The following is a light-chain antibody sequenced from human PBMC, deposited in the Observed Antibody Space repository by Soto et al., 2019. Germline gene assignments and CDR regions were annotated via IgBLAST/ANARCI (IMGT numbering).Light chain of an antibody. CDR1: RSNIGRNT. V-gene: IGLV1-44*01. Sequence: QSALTQPASASGTPGQRVAISCSGSRSNIGRNTVNWYQQFPGTAPNLLIYNNNERPSGVPDRFSGSKSGTSASLAISGLRSEDEADYYCAAWDASLNGRVFGGGTKLTVL. CDR2: NNN. CDR3: AAWDASLNGRV. J-gene: IGLJ3*02.